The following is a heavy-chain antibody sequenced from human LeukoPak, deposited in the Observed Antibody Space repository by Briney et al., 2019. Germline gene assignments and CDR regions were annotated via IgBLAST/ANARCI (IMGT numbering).Heavy chain of an antibody. Sequence: SETLSLTCTVSGGSISSYYWSWIRQPPGKGLEWIGYIYYSGSTNYNPSFKSRVTISVDTSKDQFSLKLSSVTAADTAVYYCARHRYRAQGWFDYWGQGTLVTVSS. J-gene: IGHJ4*02. CDR2: IYYSGST. CDR3: ARHRYRAQGWFDY. D-gene: IGHD4-11*01. CDR1: GGSISSYY. V-gene: IGHV4-59*01.